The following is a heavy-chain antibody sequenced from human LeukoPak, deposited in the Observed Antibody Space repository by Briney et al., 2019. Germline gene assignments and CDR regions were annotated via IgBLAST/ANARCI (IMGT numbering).Heavy chain of an antibody. J-gene: IGHJ4*02. CDR3: ARGTLWFGELSHIFDY. Sequence: GGSLRLSCAASGFTFSSYGMHWVRQAPGKGLEWVAVIWYDGSNKYYADSVEGRFTISRDNSKNTLYLQMNSLRAEDTAVYYCARGTLWFGELSHIFDYWGQGTLVTVSS. CDR1: GFTFSSYG. V-gene: IGHV3-33*01. D-gene: IGHD3-10*01. CDR2: IWYDGSNK.